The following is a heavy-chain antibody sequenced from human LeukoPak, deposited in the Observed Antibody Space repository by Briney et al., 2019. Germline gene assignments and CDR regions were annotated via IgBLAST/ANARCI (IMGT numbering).Heavy chain of an antibody. D-gene: IGHD2-15*01. CDR3: AKPRTAATYGMDV. J-gene: IGHJ6*02. V-gene: IGHV3-48*03. CDR2: ISSSGSTI. Sequence: GGSLRLSCAASGFTFSSYEMNWVRQAPGKGLEWVSYISSSGSTIYYADSVKGRFTISRDNSKNTQYLQMNSLRAEDTAVYYCAKPRTAATYGMDVWGQGTTVTVSS. CDR1: GFTFSSYE.